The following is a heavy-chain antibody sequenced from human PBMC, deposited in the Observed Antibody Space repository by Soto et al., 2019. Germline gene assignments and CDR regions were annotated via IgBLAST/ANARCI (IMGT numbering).Heavy chain of an antibody. J-gene: IGHJ6*02. V-gene: IGHV1-46*01. CDR3: AGEARVGATFFYDGMDV. Sequence: ASVKVSCKASGYTFTSYYMHWVRQAPGQGLEWMGIINPSGGSTSYAQKFQGRVTMTRDTSTSTVYMELSSLRSEDTAVYYCAGEARVGATFFYDGMDVCVQGTTVTVSS. CDR1: GYTFTSYY. CDR2: INPSGGST. D-gene: IGHD1-26*01.